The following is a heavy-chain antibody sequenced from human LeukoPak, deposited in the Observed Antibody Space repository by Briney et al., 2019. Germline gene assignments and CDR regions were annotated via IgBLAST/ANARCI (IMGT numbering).Heavy chain of an antibody. CDR3: ARGLLPAANFDC. CDR1: GXXFXSYW. J-gene: IGHJ4*02. D-gene: IGHD2-2*01. Sequence: XISXXXSGXXFXSYWIGWVRQMPXKGLEWMGIIFPGDSNTRYSPSFQGQVTISADKSINTAYLQWSSLKASDTAMYYCARGLLPAANFDCWGQGTLVTVSS. CDR2: IFPGDSNT. V-gene: IGHV5-51*01.